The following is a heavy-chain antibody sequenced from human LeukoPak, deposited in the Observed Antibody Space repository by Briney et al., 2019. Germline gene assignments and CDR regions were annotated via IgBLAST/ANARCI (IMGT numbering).Heavy chain of an antibody. D-gene: IGHD3-3*01. CDR3: ARGGKYYDFWSGSVLDV. Sequence: SVKVSCKASGRTFSSYAISWVRQAPGQRLEWMGGIIPIFGTANYAQKFQGRVTITTDESTSTAYMELSSLRSEDTAVYYCARGGKYYDFWSGSVLDVWGKGTTVTVSS. V-gene: IGHV1-69*05. CDR2: IIPIFGTA. CDR1: GRTFSSYA. J-gene: IGHJ6*04.